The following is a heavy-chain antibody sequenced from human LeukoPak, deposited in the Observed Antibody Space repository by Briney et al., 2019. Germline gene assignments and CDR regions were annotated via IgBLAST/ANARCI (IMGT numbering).Heavy chain of an antibody. CDR3: AKDQLLWFGESYDAFDI. V-gene: IGHV3-48*01. Sequence: GGSLRLSCAASGFTFSGYSMNWVRQAPGKGLEWVSYISKSGSTIYYADSVKGRFTISRDNSKNTLYLQMNSLRAEDTAVYYCAKDQLLWFGESYDAFDIWGQGTMVTVSS. D-gene: IGHD3-10*01. CDR2: ISKSGSTI. J-gene: IGHJ3*02. CDR1: GFTFSGYS.